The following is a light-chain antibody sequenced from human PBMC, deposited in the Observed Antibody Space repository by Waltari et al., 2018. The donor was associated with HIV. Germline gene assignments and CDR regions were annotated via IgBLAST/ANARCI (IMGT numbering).Light chain of an antibody. J-gene: IGLJ2*01. V-gene: IGLV1-44*01. CDR3: AACDDSLNGL. CDR2: DNN. Sequence: QSVLTQPPSASGTPGQRVTISCSGRRSNIGSNPVSWYQQPPGTAPKLLISDNNHRPVGVPDRFSGSKSGTAASLAISGLQSEDEGDYFCAACDDSLNGLFGGGTKLTV. CDR1: RSNIGSNP.